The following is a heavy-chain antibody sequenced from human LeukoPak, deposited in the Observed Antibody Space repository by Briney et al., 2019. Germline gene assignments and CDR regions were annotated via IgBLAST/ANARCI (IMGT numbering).Heavy chain of an antibody. CDR3: ARSLSSSWIPSNFDY. V-gene: IGHV1-2*06. J-gene: IGHJ4*02. Sequence: ASVKVSCKASGYTFTGYYMHWVRQAPGEGLEWVGRINPNSGDTNYEQKFQGRVTMTRDTSITTAYMEPNRLRPDDTAIYYCARSLSSSWIPSNFDYWGQGTLVTVSS. CDR2: INPNSGDT. CDR1: GYTFTGYY. D-gene: IGHD6-6*01.